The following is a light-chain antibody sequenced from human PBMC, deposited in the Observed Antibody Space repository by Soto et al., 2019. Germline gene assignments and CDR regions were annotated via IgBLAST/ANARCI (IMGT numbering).Light chain of an antibody. CDR2: GST. V-gene: IGLV1-40*01. CDR1: SSDIGAGSE. J-gene: IGLJ1*01. CDR3: QSSDNSLSAYV. Sequence: QSALTQPPSLSGAPGQRVTISCTGSSSDIGAGSEVHWYQQLPGTAPKLLIFGSTNRPSGVPDRFSGSKSATSASLAITGLQAEDEADYYCQSSDNSLSAYVFGTGTKVTVL.